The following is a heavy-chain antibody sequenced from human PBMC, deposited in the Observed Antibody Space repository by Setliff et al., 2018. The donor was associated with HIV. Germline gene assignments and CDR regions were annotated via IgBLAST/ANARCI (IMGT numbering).Heavy chain of an antibody. CDR2: IIPMPGTA. J-gene: IGHJ4*02. D-gene: IGHD6-19*01. V-gene: IGHV1-69*10. CDR1: GYTFTSYA. Sequence: SVKVSCKASGYTFTSYALSWVRQAPGQGLEWMGGIIPMPGTANYAQKFQGRVTITRDTSASTAYMELSSLRSEDTAVYYCARDKWLGFDYWGQGTLVTVSS. CDR3: ARDKWLGFDY.